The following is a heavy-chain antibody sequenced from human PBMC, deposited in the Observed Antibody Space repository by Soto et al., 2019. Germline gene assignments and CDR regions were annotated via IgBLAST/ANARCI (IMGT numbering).Heavy chain of an antibody. CDR1: GFTFSSYS. J-gene: IGHJ4*01. CDR2: ISSSSSYI. V-gene: IGHV3-21*01. D-gene: IGHD5-12*01. CDR3: ARGYSGYDYGGRDY. Sequence: EVQLVASGGGLVKHGGSLRLSCAASGFTFSSYSMNWVRHAPGKGLEWVSSISSSSSYIYYADSVNGRFTISSDNSKISLYLQMNSLGDEDTAVYYWARGYSGYDYGGRDYWGHGTLVTVSS.